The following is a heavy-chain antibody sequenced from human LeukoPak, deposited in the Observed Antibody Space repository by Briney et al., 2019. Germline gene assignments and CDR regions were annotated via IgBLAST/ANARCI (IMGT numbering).Heavy chain of an antibody. CDR3: ARGWRYGSGSYFKKGGYAFDI. V-gene: IGHV3-7*01. CDR2: IKQDGSEK. Sequence: GGSLRLSCAVSGFTFSSYAMSWVRQAPGKGLEWVANIKQDGSEKYYVDSVKGRFTISRDNAKNSLYLQMNSLRAEDTAVYYCARGWRYGSGSYFKKGGYAFDIWGQGTMVTVSS. D-gene: IGHD3-10*01. CDR1: GFTFSSYA. J-gene: IGHJ3*02.